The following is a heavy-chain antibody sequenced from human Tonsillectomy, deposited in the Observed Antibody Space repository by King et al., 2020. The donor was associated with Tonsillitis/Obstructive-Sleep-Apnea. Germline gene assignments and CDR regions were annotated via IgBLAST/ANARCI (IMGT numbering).Heavy chain of an antibody. CDR3: ARTGLRLAAAEI. J-gene: IGHJ3*02. CDR1: DGFISSRSFY. D-gene: IGHD6-13*01. Sequence: QLQESGPGLAKPSETLSLTCTVSDGFISSRSFYWGWIRQPPGKGLEWIGSIYYSGSTYYNPSRKSRVTISVDTSKNQFSLKLRSVTAADTAVSYCARTGLRLAAAEIWGQGTMVTVSS. V-gene: IGHV4-39*01. CDR2: IYYSGST.